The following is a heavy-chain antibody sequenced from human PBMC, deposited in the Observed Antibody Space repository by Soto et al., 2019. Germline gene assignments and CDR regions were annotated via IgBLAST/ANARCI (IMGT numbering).Heavy chain of an antibody. CDR1: GFTFSTYG. D-gene: IGHD3-3*01. CDR2: IGAAGDT. Sequence: EVQLVESGGGLVQPGGSLRLSCAASGFTFSTYGMHWVRQSTGKGLEWVSAIGAAGDTFYADSVKGRFTISRENAKNSLYLQMNSLRAGDTAVYYCARGVPSRYDFWSGYPSFGMDAWGQGTTVTVSS. CDR3: ARGVPSRYDFWSGYPSFGMDA. V-gene: IGHV3-13*04. J-gene: IGHJ6*02.